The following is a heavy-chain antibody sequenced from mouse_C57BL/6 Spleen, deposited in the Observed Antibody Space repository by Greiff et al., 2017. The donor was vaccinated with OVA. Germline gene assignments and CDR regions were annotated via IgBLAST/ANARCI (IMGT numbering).Heavy chain of an antibody. V-gene: IGHV1-26*01. Sequence: EVQLQQSGPELVKPGASVKISCKASGYTFTDYYMNWVKQSHGKSLEWIGDINPNNGGTSYNQKFKGKATLTVDKSSSTAYMELRSLTSEDSAVYYCAREGPYYGSSYIAYWGQGTLVTVSA. D-gene: IGHD1-1*01. CDR3: AREGPYYGSSYIAY. J-gene: IGHJ3*01. CDR1: GYTFTDYY. CDR2: INPNNGGT.